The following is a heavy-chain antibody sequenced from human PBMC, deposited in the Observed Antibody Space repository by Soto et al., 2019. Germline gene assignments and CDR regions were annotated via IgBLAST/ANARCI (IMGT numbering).Heavy chain of an antibody. J-gene: IGHJ4*02. CDR2: IKEDGSET. CDR1: GFTFSDFW. V-gene: IGHV3-7*05. CDR3: ARGGSHSSDS. D-gene: IGHD1-26*01. Sequence: EVQLVESGGNLVQPGGSLRLSCAASGFTFSDFWMSWVRRAPGRGLEWVANIKEDGSETYYVDSVEGRFTITRDNAKKSLYLQINSLRAEDTVLYYCARGGSHSSDSWGQGALVTVSS.